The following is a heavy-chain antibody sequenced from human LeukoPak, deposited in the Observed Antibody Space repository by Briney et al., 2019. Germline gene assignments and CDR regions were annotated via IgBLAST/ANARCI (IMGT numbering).Heavy chain of an antibody. V-gene: IGHV3-48*04. D-gene: IGHD4-17*01. CDR3: ARSPTVTKGNFDY. CDR2: ISSSGSTI. CDR1: GFTFSSYA. Sequence: GGSLRLSCAASGFTFSSYAMSWVRQAPGKGLEWVSYISSSGSTIYYADSVKGRFTISRDNAKNSLYLQMNSLRAEDTAVYYCARSPTVTKGNFDYWGQGTLVTVSS. J-gene: IGHJ4*02.